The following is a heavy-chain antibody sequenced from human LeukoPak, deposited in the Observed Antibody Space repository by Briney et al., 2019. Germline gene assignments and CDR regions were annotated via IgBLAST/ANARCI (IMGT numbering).Heavy chain of an antibody. Sequence: SETLSLTCTVSGGYISSYYWSWLRPPPGKGLEWIGYIYYSGSTNYNPSLKSRVTISVDTSKNQFSLKLSSVTAADTAVYYCARGYCSSTSCAVVYYMDVWGKGTTVTVSS. D-gene: IGHD2-2*01. CDR3: ARGYCSSTSCAVVYYMDV. V-gene: IGHV4-59*01. J-gene: IGHJ6*03. CDR1: GGYISSYY. CDR2: IYYSGST.